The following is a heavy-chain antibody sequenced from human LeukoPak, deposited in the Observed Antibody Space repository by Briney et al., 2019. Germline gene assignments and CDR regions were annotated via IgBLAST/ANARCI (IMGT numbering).Heavy chain of an antibody. J-gene: IGHJ6*02. D-gene: IGHD6-13*01. V-gene: IGHV3-7*01. CDR2: IKPDGSER. Sequence: GRSLRLSCAASGFSFSGYWMSWVRQAPGKGLEWVANIKPDGSERYYVVSVKGRFTISRDNAKNSLYLQMNSLRAEDTAVYYCARPIAAAAMDVWGQGTTVTVSS. CDR3: ARPIAAAAMDV. CDR1: GFSFSGYW.